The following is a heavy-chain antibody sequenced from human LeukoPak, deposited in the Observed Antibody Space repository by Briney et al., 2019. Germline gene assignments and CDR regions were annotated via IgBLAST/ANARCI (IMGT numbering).Heavy chain of an antibody. CDR2: IWYDGSNK. J-gene: IGHJ6*02. D-gene: IGHD3-22*01. CDR3: ARAYYYDSSGYYPGLMDV. CDR1: GFTFSYYG. V-gene: IGHV3-33*01. Sequence: PGGSLRLSCAASGFTFSYYGMHWVRQAPGKGLEWVAVIWYDGSNKYYADSVKGRFTISRDNSKNTLYLQMNSLRAEDTAVYYCARAYYYDSSGYYPGLMDVWGQGTTVTVSS.